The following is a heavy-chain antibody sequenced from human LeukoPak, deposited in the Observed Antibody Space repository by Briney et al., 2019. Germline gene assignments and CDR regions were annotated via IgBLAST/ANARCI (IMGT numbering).Heavy chain of an antibody. CDR3: ARDLAYSRLNY. Sequence: GSLRLSCAASGFTFSSYWMSWVRQAPGKGLEWVAFINQNGGTRYYVDSVKGRFTISRENAKNSLFLQMNSLRVEDTAFYYCARDLAYSRLNYWGQGMLVTVSS. D-gene: IGHD5-18*01. CDR2: INQNGGTR. V-gene: IGHV3-7*01. J-gene: IGHJ4*02. CDR1: GFTFSSYW.